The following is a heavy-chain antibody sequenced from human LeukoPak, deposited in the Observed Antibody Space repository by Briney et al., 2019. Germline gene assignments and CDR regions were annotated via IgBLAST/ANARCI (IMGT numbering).Heavy chain of an antibody. J-gene: IGHJ4*02. D-gene: IGHD3-10*01. CDR1: GFDW. V-gene: IGHV3-7*01. CDR3: ARGTSHGSRCDFLDS. CDR2: IKRGGSEK. Sequence: GGSLRLSCAVSGFDWMTWVRQAPGKGLEWVADIKRGGSEKNYVDSVKGRFTISRDDTKNSLYLQMTSLRAEDTAIYYCARGTSHGSRCDFLDSWGPGNLVSVSS.